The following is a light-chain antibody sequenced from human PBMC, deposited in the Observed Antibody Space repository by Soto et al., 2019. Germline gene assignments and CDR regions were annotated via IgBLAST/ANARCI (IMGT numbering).Light chain of an antibody. V-gene: IGLV1-40*01. Sequence: QSALTQPPSVSGAPGHRVTISCTGSSSNIGAGYDVHWYQQLPGTAPKLLIYGNSNRPSGVPDRFSGSKSGTSASLAITGLQAEDEADYYCQSYDSSLSRVFGGGTKLTVL. CDR3: QSYDSSLSRV. CDR1: SSNIGAGYD. CDR2: GNS. J-gene: IGLJ2*01.